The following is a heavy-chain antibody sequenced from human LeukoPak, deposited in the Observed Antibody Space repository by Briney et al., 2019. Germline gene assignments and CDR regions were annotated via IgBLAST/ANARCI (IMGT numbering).Heavy chain of an antibody. J-gene: IGHJ6*02. CDR2: INPHSGAT. CDR3: ARDRTAGPRGDHGMDV. V-gene: IGHV1-2*02. Sequence: ASVKVSCKASGYTFTSYYMHWVRQAPGQGLEWMGWINPHSGATNYVQKFQGRVTMARDTSINTAYMELSRLRSDDTAVYYCARDRTAGPRGDHGMDVWGQGTTVTVSS. CDR1: GYTFTSYY. D-gene: IGHD3-10*01.